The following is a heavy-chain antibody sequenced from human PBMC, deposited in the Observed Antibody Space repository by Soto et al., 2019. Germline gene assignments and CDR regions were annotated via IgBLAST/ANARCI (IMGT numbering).Heavy chain of an antibody. J-gene: IGHJ6*03. D-gene: IGHD6-19*01. CDR1: GGSISSSSYY. V-gene: IGHV4-39*01. CDR2: IYYSGST. CDR3: ARLTSGSGWRRVYYYMDV. Sequence: SETLSLTCTVSGGSISSSSYYWGWIHQPPGKGLEWIGSIYYSGSTYYNPSLKSRVTISVDTSKNQFSLKLSSVTAADTAVYYCARLTSGSGWRRVYYYMDVWGKGTTVTVSS.